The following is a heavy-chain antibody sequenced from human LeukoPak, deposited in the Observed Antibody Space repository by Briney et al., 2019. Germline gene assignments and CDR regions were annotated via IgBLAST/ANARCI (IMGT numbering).Heavy chain of an antibody. CDR1: LDSPTSNF. Sequence: SETLSLTCTVSLDSPTSNFWRWVRQPPGKGLEWIGEIHRSGSPNYNPSLQSRVTISIDRSRNQTVLELSSVPAADTAVYYCAREILGGFNPGAYWGQGILVTVSS. D-gene: IGHD1-14*01. V-gene: IGHV4-4*02. J-gene: IGHJ4*02. CDR3: AREILGGFNPGAY. CDR2: IHRSGSP.